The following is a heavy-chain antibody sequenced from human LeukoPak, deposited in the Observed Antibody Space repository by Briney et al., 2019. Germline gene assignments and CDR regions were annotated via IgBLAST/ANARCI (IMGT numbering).Heavy chain of an antibody. V-gene: IGHV4-61*02. Sequence: PSETLSLTCTVSGNSISSGDYYWSWIRQPAGKGLEWIGRIYTSRSTTYNPSLKSRVTISGDTSENQFSLRLSSVTAADTAVYYCARASYSYDISGWVPFDYWGQGTLVTVSS. D-gene: IGHD3-22*01. CDR2: IYTSRST. CDR1: GNSISSGDYY. CDR3: ARASYSYDISGWVPFDY. J-gene: IGHJ4*02.